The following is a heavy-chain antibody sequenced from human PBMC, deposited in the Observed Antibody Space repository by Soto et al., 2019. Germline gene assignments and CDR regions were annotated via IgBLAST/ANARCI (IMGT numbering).Heavy chain of an antibody. J-gene: IGHJ4*02. D-gene: IGHD6-25*01. CDR3: AKDWGSGWFRSYFDN. CDR1: GFTFNTYG. CDR2: VSGGGDRT. V-gene: IGHV3-23*01. Sequence: EVQLLESGGGLVQPGGSLRLSCAASGFTFNTYGMSWVRQAPGKGLEWVSAVSGGGDRTSYADSVKGRFAISRDNSKNTLYLQRNTLRAEDTAVYYCAKDWGSGWFRSYFDNWGQGTLVTVSS.